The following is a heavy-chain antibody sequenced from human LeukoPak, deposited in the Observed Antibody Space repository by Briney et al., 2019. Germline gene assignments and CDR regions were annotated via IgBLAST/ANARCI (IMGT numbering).Heavy chain of an antibody. D-gene: IGHD3-22*01. CDR2: ISAYNGNT. CDR1: GYTFTGYY. J-gene: IGHJ4*02. V-gene: IGHV1-18*04. Sequence: ASVKVSCKASGYTFTGYYMHWVRQAPGQGLEWMGWISAYNGNTNYAQKLQGRVTMTTDTSTSTAYMELRSLRSDDTAVYYCARARDSSGYYSDYWGQGTLVTVSS. CDR3: ARARDSSGYYSDY.